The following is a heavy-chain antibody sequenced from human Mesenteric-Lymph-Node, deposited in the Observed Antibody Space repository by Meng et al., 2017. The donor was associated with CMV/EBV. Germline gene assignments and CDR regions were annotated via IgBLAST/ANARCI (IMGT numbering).Heavy chain of an antibody. Sequence: GESLKISCAASGFIFDDYGMSWVRQAPGKGLEWVANIKQDGNEKYYVDSVKGRFTISRDNAKKSLFLQMNSLRAEDTAVYYCARDTNLLFMNVWGQGTTVTVSS. CDR2: IKQDGNEK. CDR3: ARDTNLLFMNV. J-gene: IGHJ6*02. V-gene: IGHV3-7*01. D-gene: IGHD2/OR15-2a*01. CDR1: GFIFDDYG.